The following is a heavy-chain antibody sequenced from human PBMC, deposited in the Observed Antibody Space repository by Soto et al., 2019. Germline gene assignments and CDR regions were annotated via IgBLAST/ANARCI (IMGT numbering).Heavy chain of an antibody. V-gene: IGHV4-31*03. D-gene: IGHD1-26*01. CDR1: GGSISSGGYY. CDR3: ASGSGSHFDY. Sequence: SETLSLTCTVSGGSISSGGYYWSWIRQHPGKGLEWIGYIYYSGSAYYNPSLKSRVTISVDTSKNQFSLKLSSVTAADTAVYYCASGSGSHFDYWGQGTLVTVSS. J-gene: IGHJ4*02. CDR2: IYYSGSA.